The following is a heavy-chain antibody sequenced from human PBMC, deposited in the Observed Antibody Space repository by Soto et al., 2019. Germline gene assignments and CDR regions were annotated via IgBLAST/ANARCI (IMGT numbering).Heavy chain of an antibody. V-gene: IGHV1-69*12. D-gene: IGHD2-8*01. Sequence: QVQLVQSGAEVKKPGSSVKVSCKASGGTFSSYAISWVRQASGQGLEWMGGIIPIFGTANYAQKFQGRVTIGGDESTSTAYMEVSSLRSDETAVYFCARGVRGGRYCTNGVCTRTSNWFDPWGQGTLVTVSS. CDR2: IIPIFGTA. CDR3: ARGVRGGRYCTNGVCTRTSNWFDP. J-gene: IGHJ5*02. CDR1: GGTFSSYA.